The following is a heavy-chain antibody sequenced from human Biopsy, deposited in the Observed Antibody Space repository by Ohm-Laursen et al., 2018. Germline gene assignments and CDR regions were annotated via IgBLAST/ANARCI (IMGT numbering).Heavy chain of an antibody. CDR2: IYYSGST. J-gene: IGHJ3*02. CDR3: ARGTGRYYVYGAFDI. CDR1: GGSVNSYS. V-gene: IGHV4-59*02. Sequence: GTLSLSCTVSGGSVNSYSWSWIRQPPGKGLEWIGYIYYSGSTNYNPSLRSRVTISVDRSKNQFSLELSSVTAADTAVYYCARGTGRYYVYGAFDIWGQGTVVTVSS. D-gene: IGHD1-26*01.